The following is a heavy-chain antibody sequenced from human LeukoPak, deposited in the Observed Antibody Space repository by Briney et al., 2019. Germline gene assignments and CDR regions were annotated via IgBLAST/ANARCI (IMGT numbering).Heavy chain of an antibody. CDR1: GFSISSSSYY. Sequence: SETLSLTCTVSGFSISSSSYYWGWIRQAPGKGLEWIGSIYYSGSTYYNPSLKSRVTISVDTSKNQFSLKLSSVTAADTAVYYCARDSGFYDILTGYFIFDYWGQGTLVTVSS. CDR3: ARDSGFYDILTGYFIFDY. D-gene: IGHD3-9*01. V-gene: IGHV4-39*07. J-gene: IGHJ4*02. CDR2: IYYSGST.